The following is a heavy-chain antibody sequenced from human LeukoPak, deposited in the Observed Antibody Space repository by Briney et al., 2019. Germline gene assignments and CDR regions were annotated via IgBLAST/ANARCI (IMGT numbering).Heavy chain of an antibody. CDR3: ARTNTRYHQGGYIDY. CDR1: GFTFSSYG. Sequence: GRSLRLSCAASGFTFSSYGMHWVRQAPGKGLEWVAVIWYDGSNKYYADSVRGRFTISRDNSKNTLYLQMNSLRAEDTAVYYCARTNTRYHQGGYIDYWGQGTLVTVSS. J-gene: IGHJ4*02. V-gene: IGHV3-33*01. CDR2: IWYDGSNK. D-gene: IGHD3-22*01.